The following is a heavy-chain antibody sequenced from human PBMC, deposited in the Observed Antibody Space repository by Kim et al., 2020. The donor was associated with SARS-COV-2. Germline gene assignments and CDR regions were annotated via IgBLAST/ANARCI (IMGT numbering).Heavy chain of an antibody. CDR3: ARSDHDILTGYYTHFDY. V-gene: IGHV4-59*13. J-gene: IGHJ4*02. Sequence: SETLSLTCTVSGGSISSYYWSWIRQPPGKGLEWIGYIYYSGSTNYNPSLKSRVTISVDTSKNQFSLKLSSVTAADTAVYYCARSDHDILTGYYTHFDYWGQGTLVTVSS. CDR2: IYYSGST. CDR1: GGSISSYY. D-gene: IGHD3-9*01.